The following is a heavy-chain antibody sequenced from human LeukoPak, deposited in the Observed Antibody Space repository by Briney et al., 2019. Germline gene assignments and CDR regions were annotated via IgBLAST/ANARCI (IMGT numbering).Heavy chain of an antibody. J-gene: IGHJ5*02. CDR1: GGSISSGGYY. CDR2: IYYSGST. D-gene: IGHD2-15*01. V-gene: IGHV4-31*03. CDR3: ARNLLSNWFDP. Sequence: SETLSLTCTVSGGSISSGGYYWSWTRQHPGTGLEWIGYIYYSGSTYYNPSLKSRVTISVDTSKNQFSLKLSSVTAADTAVYYCARNLLSNWFDPWGQGTLVTVSS.